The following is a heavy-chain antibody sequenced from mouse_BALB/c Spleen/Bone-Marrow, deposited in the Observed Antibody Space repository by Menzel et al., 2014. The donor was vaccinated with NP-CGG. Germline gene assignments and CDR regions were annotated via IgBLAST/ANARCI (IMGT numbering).Heavy chain of an antibody. V-gene: IGHV1-82*01. J-gene: IGHJ4*01. Sequence: VNLVESGPELVKPGASVKISCKASGYAFSSSWMNWGKQRPGQGLEWIGRIYPGDGDTKYNGKFKGKATLTADKSSSTAYMQLSSLTSVDSAVYFCARSDGYRDMDYWGQGTSVTVSS. D-gene: IGHD2-3*01. CDR1: GYAFSSSW. CDR3: ARSDGYRDMDY. CDR2: IYPGDGDT.